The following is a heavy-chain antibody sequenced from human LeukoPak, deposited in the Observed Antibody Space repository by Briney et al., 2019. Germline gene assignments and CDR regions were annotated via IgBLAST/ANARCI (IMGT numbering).Heavy chain of an antibody. J-gene: IGHJ6*03. V-gene: IGHV1-69*01. D-gene: IGHD6-6*01. CDR3: ARALPLLYSSSSLIHHYYYMDV. CDR1: GGTFSSYA. Sequence: SSVKVSCKASGGTFSSYAISWVRQAPGRGLEWMGGIIPIFGTANYAQKFQGRVTITADESTSTAYMELSSLRSEDTAVHYCARALPLLYSSSSLIHHYYYMDVWGNGTTVTVSS. CDR2: IIPIFGTA.